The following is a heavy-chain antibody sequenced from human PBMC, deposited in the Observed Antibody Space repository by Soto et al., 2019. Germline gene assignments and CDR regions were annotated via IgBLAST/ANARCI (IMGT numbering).Heavy chain of an antibody. D-gene: IGHD3-10*01. CDR2: IIPILGLQ. Sequence: QVQLVQSGAEVKKPGSSVKVSCKASGGTLSSYPISWVRQAPGQGLEWMGRIIPILGLQNYAEKFQGRLTITADKTTTTAYMELSSLRSEDTAVYYCVRPRADSGSYLWFDPWGQGTLVTVSS. V-gene: IGHV1-69*02. J-gene: IGHJ5*02. CDR3: VRPRADSGSYLWFDP. CDR1: GGTLSSYP.